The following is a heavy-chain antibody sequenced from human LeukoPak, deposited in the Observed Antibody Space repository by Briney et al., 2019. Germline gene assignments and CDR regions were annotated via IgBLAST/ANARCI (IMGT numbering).Heavy chain of an antibody. CDR3: AKDRELWFGEGMDV. Sequence: GGSLRLSCAASGFTFSSYSMNWVRQAPGKGLEWVSSISSSSSYIYYADSVKGRFTISRDNAKNSLYLQMNSLRAEDTAVYYCAKDRELWFGEGMDVWGQGTTVTVSS. CDR1: GFTFSSYS. CDR2: ISSSSSYI. V-gene: IGHV3-21*01. J-gene: IGHJ6*02. D-gene: IGHD3-10*01.